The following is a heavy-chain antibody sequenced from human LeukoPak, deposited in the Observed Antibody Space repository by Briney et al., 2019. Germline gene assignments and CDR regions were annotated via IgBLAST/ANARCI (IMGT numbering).Heavy chain of an antibody. V-gene: IGHV3-74*03. CDR2: ITPDGSAT. J-gene: IGHJ4*02. D-gene: IGHD3-10*01. CDR3: TRSGYYNGYDY. Sequence: GGSLRLSCVASGFTFSGLWMHWVRQVPGKGLVAVSRITPDGSATTYADSVKGRFTISRDNAKNTLYLEMNSLTAEDTALYYCTRSGYYNGYDYWGQGTLVTVSS. CDR1: GFTFSGLW.